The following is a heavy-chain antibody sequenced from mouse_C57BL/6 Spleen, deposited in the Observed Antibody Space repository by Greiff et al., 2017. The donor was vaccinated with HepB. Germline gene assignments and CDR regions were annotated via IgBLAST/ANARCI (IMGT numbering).Heavy chain of an antibody. V-gene: IGHV1-76*01. CDR2: IYPGSGNT. D-gene: IGHD1-1*01. J-gene: IGHJ4*01. CDR1: GYTFTDYY. CDR3: ARGDPYYYGSSYAMDY. Sequence: QVQLQQPGAELVRPGASVKLSCKASGYTFTDYYINWVKQRPGQGLEWIARIYPGSGNTYYNEKFKGKATLTAEKSSSTAYMQLSSLTSEDSAVYFCARGDPYYYGSSYAMDYWGQGTSVTVSS.